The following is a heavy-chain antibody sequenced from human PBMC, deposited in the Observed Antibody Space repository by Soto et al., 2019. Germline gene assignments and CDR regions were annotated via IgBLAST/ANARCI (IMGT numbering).Heavy chain of an antibody. CDR2: IYYSGST. Sequence: SEALSLTCTVSGGSISSGDYYWSWIRQPPGKGLEWIGYIYYSGSTYYNPSLKSRVTISVDTSKNQFSLKLSSVTAADTAVYYCARDYSGYGLDYWGQGTLVTVSS. D-gene: IGHD5-12*01. CDR1: GGSISSGDYY. J-gene: IGHJ4*02. CDR3: ARDYSGYGLDY. V-gene: IGHV4-30-4*01.